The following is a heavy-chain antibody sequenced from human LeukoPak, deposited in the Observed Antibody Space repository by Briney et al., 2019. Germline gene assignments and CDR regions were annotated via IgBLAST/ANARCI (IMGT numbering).Heavy chain of an antibody. CDR3: AKGFGSGSGWFDP. D-gene: IGHD3-10*01. Sequence: GGSLRLSCAASGFTFSTDAMNWVRQAPGKGLEWVSGIRGSGDTYYADSVKGRFTISRDNSKNTLYLQMNSLRAEDTAVYYCAKGFGSGSGWFDPWGQGTLVTVSS. CDR1: GFTFSTDA. V-gene: IGHV3-23*01. CDR2: IRGSGDT. J-gene: IGHJ5*02.